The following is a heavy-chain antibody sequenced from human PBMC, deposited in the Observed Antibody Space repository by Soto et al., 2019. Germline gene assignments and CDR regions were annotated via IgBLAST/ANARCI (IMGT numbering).Heavy chain of an antibody. D-gene: IGHD3-22*01. CDR3: ARRGDYYDSSGPTFYYYYGMDA. CDR1: RGTLISYA. CDR2: MIPIFGAA. J-gene: IGHJ6*02. Sequence: VKVSCQGCRGTLISYAISWVRQAPAQGLEWMGGMIPIFGAANYAEKFQGRVTITADESTSTAYMEMSSLRSEDTAVYYCARRGDYYDSSGPTFYYYYGMDAWGQGTPVTVSS. V-gene: IGHV1-69*13.